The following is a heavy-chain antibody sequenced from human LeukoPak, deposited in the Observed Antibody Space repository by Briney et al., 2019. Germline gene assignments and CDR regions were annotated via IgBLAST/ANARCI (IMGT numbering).Heavy chain of an antibody. CDR2: ISYDGRNK. V-gene: IGHV3-30*04. CDR3: ARDSYGMDV. CDR1: GFTFSSYT. Sequence: GRSLRLSCAASGFTFSSYTMHCVRQAPGKGLEWVAVISYDGRNKYYADSVKCLFTISRDNSKNTLYLQMNSLRAEDTAVYYSARDSYGMDVWGQGTTVTVSS. J-gene: IGHJ6*02.